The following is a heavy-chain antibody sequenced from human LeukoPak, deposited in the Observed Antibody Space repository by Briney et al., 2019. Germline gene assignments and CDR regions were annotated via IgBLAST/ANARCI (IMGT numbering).Heavy chain of an antibody. D-gene: IGHD1-26*01. CDR2: VFLKIRSP. CDR1: GGTFTNYG. CDR3: ARGSSGSHTLDD. Sequence: GASVTVSCKSSGGTFTNYGFTWMRQAPGQGLEGLGVVFLKIRSPNYTQRLQERATITADSSTNTTYLDLTRLRSDDTAVYFCARGSSGSHTLDDWGQGTLVTV. V-gene: IGHV1-69*06. J-gene: IGHJ4*02.